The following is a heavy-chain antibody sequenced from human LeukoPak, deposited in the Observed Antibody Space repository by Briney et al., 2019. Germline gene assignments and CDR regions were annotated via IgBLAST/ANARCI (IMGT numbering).Heavy chain of an antibody. D-gene: IGHD3-3*01. CDR3: ARHRLGVLRFLEWLSPEAFDI. J-gene: IGHJ3*02. CDR2: INHSGST. V-gene: IGHV4-34*01. Sequence: SETLSLTCAVYGGSFSGYYWSWIRQPPGKGLEWIGEINHSGSTNYNPSLKSRVTISVDTSKNQFSLKLSSVTAADTAVYYCARHRLGVLRFLEWLSPEAFDIWGQGTMVTVSS. CDR1: GGSFSGYY.